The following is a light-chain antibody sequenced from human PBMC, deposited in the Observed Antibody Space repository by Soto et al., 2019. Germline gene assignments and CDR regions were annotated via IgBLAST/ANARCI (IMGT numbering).Light chain of an antibody. Sequence: EIVLTQSPATLSLSPGERATLSCRASQSVSSYLAWYQQRPGQAPRLLIYDASNRATGIPDRFSGSGSGTDFTLTISSLEPEDFAVYYCQQRHNWPPLTFGGGTKVEIK. CDR3: QQRHNWPPLT. J-gene: IGKJ4*01. CDR2: DAS. CDR1: QSVSSY. V-gene: IGKV3-11*01.